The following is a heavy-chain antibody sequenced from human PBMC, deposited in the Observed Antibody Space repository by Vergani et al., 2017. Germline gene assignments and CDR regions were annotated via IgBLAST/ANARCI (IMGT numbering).Heavy chain of an antibody. V-gene: IGHV1-2*02. CDR3: TSFPTETSEYYDSTGYYHRFFEK. CDR1: GYPFTGYY. CDR2: INPKNGLT. D-gene: IGHD3-16*01. Sequence: QVKLVQSGAEVKRPGASVKVSCKASGYPFTGYYLHWVRLAPGQGLEWMGWINPKNGLTKYAQRFQGRVSLTRDTSITTAFMELSSLRSDDTAMYYCTSFPTETSEYYDSTGYYHRFFEKWGQGTLVTVSS. J-gene: IGHJ4*02.